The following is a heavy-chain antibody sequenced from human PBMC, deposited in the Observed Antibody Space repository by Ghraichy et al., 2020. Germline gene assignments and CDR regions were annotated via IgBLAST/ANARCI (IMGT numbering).Heavy chain of an antibody. Sequence: SETLSLTCAVYVGSFSGYYWSWIRQSPGKGLEWIGEINPTGTTNNSPSLKSRLTMLVDTSKNQFSLNLKSVTAADTAVYYCARRRELWSAAEGDAFALWGQGTMVTVSS. D-gene: IGHD3-10*01. CDR1: VGSFSGYY. J-gene: IGHJ3*01. V-gene: IGHV4-34*01. CDR3: ARRRELWSAAEGDAFAL. CDR2: INPTGTT.